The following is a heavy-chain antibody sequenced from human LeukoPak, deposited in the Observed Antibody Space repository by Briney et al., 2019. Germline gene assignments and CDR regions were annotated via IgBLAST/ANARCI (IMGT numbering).Heavy chain of an antibody. CDR2: ISADDGHT. CDR1: GYTFTSYG. J-gene: IGHJ6*01. CDR3: ARAGYCIGGSCYTQYGMAV. V-gene: IGHV1-18*01. D-gene: IGHD2-15*01. Sequence: GGSVRVSCTASGYTFTSYGISWVRQAPGQGLEWMACISADDGHTTYAQTFQARVSMTTDTSTTTAYMELRSLRSDDTAVYYCARAGYCIGGSCYTQYGMAVWGEATTVTLS.